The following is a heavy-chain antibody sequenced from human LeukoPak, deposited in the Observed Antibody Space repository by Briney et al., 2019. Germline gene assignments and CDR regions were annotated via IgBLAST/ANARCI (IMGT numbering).Heavy chain of an antibody. CDR3: ARVGDYYDSSGYYYGLNYYMDV. D-gene: IGHD3-22*01. CDR1: GYTFTSYY. CDR2: INPSGGST. Sequence: ASVKVSCKASGYTFTSYYMHCVRQAPGQGREWMGIINPSGGSTSYAQKFQGRVTMTRDMSTSTVYMELSSLRSEDTAVYYCARVGDYYDSSGYYYGLNYYMDVWGKGTTVTVSS. V-gene: IGHV1-46*01. J-gene: IGHJ6*03.